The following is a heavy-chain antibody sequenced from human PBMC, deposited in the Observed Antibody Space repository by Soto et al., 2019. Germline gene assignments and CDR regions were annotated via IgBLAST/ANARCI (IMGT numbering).Heavy chain of an antibody. CDR2: IYYSGST. CDR1: GGSISSGCYY. CDR3: ARVCGGDCHYGMDV. Sequence: QVQLQESGPGLLKPSQTLSLTCTVSGGSISSGCYYWIWIRQHPGKGREWVGYIYYSGSTYYNPSLRRPVTISVDKSKNQFSLKLSSVTAADTAVYYCARVCGGDCHYGMDVWGQGTTVTVSS. V-gene: IGHV4-31*01. J-gene: IGHJ6*02. D-gene: IGHD2-21*02.